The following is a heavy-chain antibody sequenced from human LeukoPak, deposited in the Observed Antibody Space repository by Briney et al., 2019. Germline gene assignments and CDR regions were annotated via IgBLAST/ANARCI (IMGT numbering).Heavy chain of an antibody. CDR3: VKDSSDHLIDY. CDR2: ISWNSGSI. CDR1: GFSFDDFA. V-gene: IGHV3-9*01. D-gene: IGHD6-19*01. Sequence: GRSLRLSCAASGFSFDDFAMHWVRQAPGKGLEWVSGISWNSGSIHYADSVKGRFTISRDNAKNSLYLQMDSLRAEDTGLYCCVKDSSDHLIDYWGQGTLVTVSS. J-gene: IGHJ4*02.